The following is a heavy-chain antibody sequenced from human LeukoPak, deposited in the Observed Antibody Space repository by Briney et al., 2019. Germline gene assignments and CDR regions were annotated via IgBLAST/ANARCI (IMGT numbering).Heavy chain of an antibody. CDR3: ARGPIYYYGSGSYYRPLYSQH. Sequence: PSETLSLTCAVYGGSFSGYYWSWIRQPPGKGLEWIGEIKHSGSTNYNPSLKSRVTISVDTSKNQFSLKLSSVTAADTAVYYCARGPIYYYGSGSYYRPLYSQHWGQGTLVTVSS. CDR1: GGSFSGYY. V-gene: IGHV4-34*01. D-gene: IGHD3-10*01. CDR2: IKHSGST. J-gene: IGHJ1*01.